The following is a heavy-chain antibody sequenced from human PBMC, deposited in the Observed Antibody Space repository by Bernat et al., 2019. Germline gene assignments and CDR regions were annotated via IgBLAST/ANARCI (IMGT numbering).Heavy chain of an antibody. CDR1: GFTFSSYS. Sequence: EVQLVESGGDLVQPGGSLRLSCAASGFTFSSYSMHWVHQVPGKGLVWVSRINTDGSTTNYADSVRGRFTISRDNAKNTLYLQMNSLRAEDTAVYYCAKSYGDYQGWGQGTLVTVSS. CDR2: INTDGSTT. CDR3: AKSYGDYQG. D-gene: IGHD4-17*01. J-gene: IGHJ4*02. V-gene: IGHV3-74*01.